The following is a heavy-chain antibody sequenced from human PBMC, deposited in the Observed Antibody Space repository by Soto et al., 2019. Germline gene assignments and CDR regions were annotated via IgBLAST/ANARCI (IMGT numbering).Heavy chain of an antibody. CDR1: GFTFSTYA. Sequence: PWGSLRLSCATSGFTFSTYAMSWVRQAPGRGLEWVSTISGSGGTTYYADSVKGRFTISRDNSKNTLYLQMNSLTAEDTAMFYCSRHSVGYQLLYNWFEPWGQGTLVTVSS. CDR3: SRHSVGYQLLYNWFEP. J-gene: IGHJ5*02. V-gene: IGHV3-23*01. CDR2: ISGSGGTT. D-gene: IGHD2-2*01.